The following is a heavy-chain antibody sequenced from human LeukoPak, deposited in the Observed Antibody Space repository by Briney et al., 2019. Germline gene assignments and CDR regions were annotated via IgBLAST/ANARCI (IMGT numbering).Heavy chain of an antibody. V-gene: IGHV4-61*01. CDR3: ARDSGWFAY. CDR2: IFYSGST. Sequence: SESLSLTCTVSGGPVSSGSYYWSWIRQPPGKGLEWIGFIFYSGSTKYNPSLKSRLTVSVDTSQNQFSLKLSSVTAADTAVYYCARDSGWFAYWGQGTLVTVSS. CDR1: GGPVSSGSYY. J-gene: IGHJ4*02. D-gene: IGHD3-10*01.